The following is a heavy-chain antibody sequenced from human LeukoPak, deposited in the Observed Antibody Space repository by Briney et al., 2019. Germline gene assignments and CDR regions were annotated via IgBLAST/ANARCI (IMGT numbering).Heavy chain of an antibody. CDR2: INHSGST. CDR1: GGSFSGYY. Sequence: SETLSLTCAVYGGSFSGYYWSWIRQPPGKGLEWIGEINHSGSTNYNPSLKSRVTISVDTSKNQFSLKLSSVTAADTAVYYCARIMYYYDSSAKSTGGYYFDYWGQGTLVTVSS. CDR3: ARIMYYYDSSAKSTGGYYFDY. J-gene: IGHJ4*02. D-gene: IGHD3-22*01. V-gene: IGHV4-34*01.